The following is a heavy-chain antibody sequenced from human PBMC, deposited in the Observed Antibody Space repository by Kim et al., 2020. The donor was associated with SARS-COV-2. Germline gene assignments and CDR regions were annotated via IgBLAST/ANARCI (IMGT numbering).Heavy chain of an antibody. J-gene: IGHJ6*02. D-gene: IGHD2-15*01. V-gene: IGHV3-74*01. Sequence: GGSLRLSCAASGFTFSSYWMHWVRQAPGKGLVWVSRINSDGSSTSYADSVKGRFTISRDNAKNTLYLQMNSLRAEDTAVYYCARYCSGGSCYSYYYYGMDVWGQGTTVIVSS. CDR1: GFTFSSYW. CDR2: INSDGSST. CDR3: ARYCSGGSCYSYYYYGMDV.